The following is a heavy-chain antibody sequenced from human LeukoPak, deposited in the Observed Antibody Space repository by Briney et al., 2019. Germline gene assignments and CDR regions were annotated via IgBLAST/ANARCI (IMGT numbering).Heavy chain of an antibody. CDR3: AKVGGTSDYYGMDV. J-gene: IGHJ6*04. V-gene: IGHV3-23*01. CDR1: GFTFSSYA. CDR2: ISGSGGST. Sequence: GGSLRLSCAASGFTFSSYAMSWVRQAPGKGLEWVSAISGSGGSTYYTDSVKGRFTISRDNSKNTLYLQMNSLRAEDTAVYYCAKVGGTSDYYGMDVWGKGTTVTVSS. D-gene: IGHD2-2*01.